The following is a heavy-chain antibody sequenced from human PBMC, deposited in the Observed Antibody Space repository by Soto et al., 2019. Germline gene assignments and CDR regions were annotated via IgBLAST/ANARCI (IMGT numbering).Heavy chain of an antibody. Sequence: ASVKVSSKESRYTFTNSSIHWVRQAPGQGLEWMALLNPNGGSTNYAQNFQGRVTVTRDTSTSTVYMELTSLTSEDTAVYYCARNLAAGGYWGQGTLVTVS. CDR1: RYTFTNSS. D-gene: IGHD6-13*01. CDR3: ARNLAAGGY. V-gene: IGHV1-46*01. CDR2: LNPNGGST. J-gene: IGHJ4*02.